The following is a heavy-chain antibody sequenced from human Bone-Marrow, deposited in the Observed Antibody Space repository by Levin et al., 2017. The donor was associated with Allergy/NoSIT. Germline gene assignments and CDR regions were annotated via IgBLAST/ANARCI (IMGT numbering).Heavy chain of an antibody. CDR1: GDSFSSATYY. D-gene: IGHD3-10*02. J-gene: IGHJ4*02. CDR3: ARLVVRGVPVIGFFDY. Sequence: SQTLSLTCTVSGDSFSSATYYWAWIRQPPGQGLEWIGNIDYSGNTYYKSSLKSRVTMSVRTSKNQFSLKLTSVTAADTAVYYCARLVVRGVPVIGFFDYWGQGTLVTVSS. V-gene: IGHV4-39*01. CDR2: IDYSGNT.